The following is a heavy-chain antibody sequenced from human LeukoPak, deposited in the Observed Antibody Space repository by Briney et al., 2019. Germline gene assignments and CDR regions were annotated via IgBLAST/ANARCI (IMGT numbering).Heavy chain of an antibody. CDR1: GFTFTNYA. CDR3: TRGSYGDYDY. J-gene: IGHJ4*02. V-gene: IGHV3-23*05. Sequence: AESLTLSCTASGFTFTNYATSWVRQPPGKGLEWVSAISTSGIGTYYADSVKGRFTISSDNSKNTLYLQMNSLRAEDTAIYYCTRGSYGDYDYWGQGTLVTVSS. CDR2: ISTSGIGT. D-gene: IGHD4-17*01.